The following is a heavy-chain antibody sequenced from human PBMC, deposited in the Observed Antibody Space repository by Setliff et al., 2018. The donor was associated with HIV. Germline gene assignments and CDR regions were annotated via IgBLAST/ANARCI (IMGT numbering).Heavy chain of an antibody. CDR2: FHDSEST. D-gene: IGHD6-13*01. CDR3: TRAEQQLPYYYYYYGMDV. CDR1: GGSISSSSYF. V-gene: IGHV4-39*02. J-gene: IGHJ6*02. Sequence: SETLSLTCKVSGGSISSSSYFWGWIRQPPGKGLEWIASFHDSESTSYNPSLRSRVTISGDRSKNQFSLKLTSVTAADTAVYYCTRAEQQLPYYYYYYGMDVWGQGTTVTVSS.